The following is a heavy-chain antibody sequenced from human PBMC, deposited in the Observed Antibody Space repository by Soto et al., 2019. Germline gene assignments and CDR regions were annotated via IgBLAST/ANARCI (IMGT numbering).Heavy chain of an antibody. CDR3: AREYYDILTGYQSYFDY. CDR1: GGSISSSSDY. Sequence: PSETLSLTCTVSGGSISSSSDYWGWIRQPPGKGLEWIGSIYYSGSTNYNPSLKSRVTISVDTSKNQFSLKLSSVTAADTAVYYCAREYYDILTGYQSYFDYWGQGTLVTVSS. CDR2: IYYSGST. J-gene: IGHJ4*02. V-gene: IGHV4-39*07. D-gene: IGHD3-9*01.